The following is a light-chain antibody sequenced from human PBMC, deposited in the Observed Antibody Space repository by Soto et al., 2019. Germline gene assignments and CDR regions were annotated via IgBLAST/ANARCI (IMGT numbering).Light chain of an antibody. J-gene: IGKJ4*01. CDR3: QQFNSYPPQLT. CDR2: DAS. CDR1: QGISSA. V-gene: IGKV1-13*02. Sequence: AIQLTQSPSSLSASVGDRVTITCRASQGISSALAWYQQKPGKAPKLLIYDASSLESGVPSRFSGSGSGTDFTLTISSLQPEDFATDYCQQFNSYPPQLTFGGGTKVEIK.